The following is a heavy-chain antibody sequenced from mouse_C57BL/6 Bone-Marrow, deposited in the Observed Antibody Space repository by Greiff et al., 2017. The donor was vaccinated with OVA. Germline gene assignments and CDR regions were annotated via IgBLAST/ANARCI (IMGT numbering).Heavy chain of an antibody. Sequence: EVHLVESGGGLVKPGGSLKLSCAASGFTFSSYAMSWVRQTPEKRLEWVATISDGGSYTYYPDNVKGRFTISRDNAKNNLYLQMSHLKSEDTAMYYCARDRTRLGLCDYWGQGTTLTVSS. CDR1: GFTFSSYA. CDR2: ISDGGSYT. CDR3: ARDRTRLGLCDY. J-gene: IGHJ2*01. D-gene: IGHD4-1*01. V-gene: IGHV5-4*01.